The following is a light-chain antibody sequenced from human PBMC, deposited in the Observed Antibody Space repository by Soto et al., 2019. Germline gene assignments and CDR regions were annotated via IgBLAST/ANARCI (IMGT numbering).Light chain of an antibody. CDR1: QSVSNY. V-gene: IGKV3-11*01. CDR3: QQYNNWPPWT. J-gene: IGKJ1*01. Sequence: EIVLTQSPATLSLSPGERATLSCRASQSVSNYLAWYQQKPGQAPRLLIYDASNRASGIPARFSGSGSGTDFTLTISSLDPEDFAVYYCQQYNNWPPWTFGQGTKVDIK. CDR2: DAS.